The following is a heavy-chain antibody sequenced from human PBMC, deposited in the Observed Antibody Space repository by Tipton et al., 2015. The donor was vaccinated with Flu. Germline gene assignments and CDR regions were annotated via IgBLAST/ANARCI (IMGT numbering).Heavy chain of an antibody. CDR1: GDSFNTYG. J-gene: IGHJ4*02. CDR2: ISAYTDNR. D-gene: IGHD3-3*01. V-gene: IGHV1-18*01. Sequence: QLVQSGAEVKKPGASVKVSCKTSGDSFNTYGISWVRQAPGQGLEWMGWISAYTDNRNYAQSFQGRVTMTTDTSTSTAFMELRSLTSDDTAVYYCARDMPQGVVIIPPAKRFDFWGQGTLVTVSS. CDR3: ARDMPQGVVIIPPAKRFDF.